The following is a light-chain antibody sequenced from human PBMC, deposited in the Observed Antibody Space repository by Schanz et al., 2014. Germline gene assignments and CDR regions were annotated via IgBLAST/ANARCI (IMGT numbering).Light chain of an antibody. J-gene: IGLJ3*02. CDR1: SSNIGAGYD. CDR3: AAWDDSLTGRV. V-gene: IGLV1-40*01. Sequence: QSVLTQPPSVSGAPGQRVTISCTGSSSNIGAGYDVHWYQQLPGTAPKLLIYGNSNRPSGVPDRFSGSKSGTSASLAISGLQSEDEAEYYCAAWDDSLTGRVFGGGTKLTVL. CDR2: GNS.